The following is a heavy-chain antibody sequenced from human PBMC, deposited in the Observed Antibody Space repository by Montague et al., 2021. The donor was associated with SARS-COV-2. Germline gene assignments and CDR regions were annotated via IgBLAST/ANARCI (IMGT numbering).Heavy chain of an antibody. J-gene: IGHJ6*03. CDR2: IYYSGST. V-gene: IGHV4-39*01. CDR3: ARGVRQLGVRYYYYYIDV. D-gene: IGHD6-6*01. Sequence: SETLSLTCTVSGGSISSSSHYWGWIRQPPGKGLEWIGSIYYSGSTYYNPSLKSRVTISVDTSKNQFSLKLSSVTAADTAVYYCARGVRQLGVRYYYYYIDVWDKGTTVTVSS. CDR1: GGSISSSSHY.